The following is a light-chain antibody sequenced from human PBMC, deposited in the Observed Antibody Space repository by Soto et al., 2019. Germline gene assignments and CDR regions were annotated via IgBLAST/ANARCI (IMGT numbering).Light chain of an antibody. Sequence: EVVLTQSPATLSLSPGERATLSCRASQSVTKYLAWYQQKPGQALRLLIYDVSKRATGIPARFSGSGSATEFTLTISSREPGDFAVYYCHQRSNWPLTFGGGTKLEIK. J-gene: IGKJ4*01. CDR2: DVS. CDR1: QSVTKY. CDR3: HQRSNWPLT. V-gene: IGKV3-11*01.